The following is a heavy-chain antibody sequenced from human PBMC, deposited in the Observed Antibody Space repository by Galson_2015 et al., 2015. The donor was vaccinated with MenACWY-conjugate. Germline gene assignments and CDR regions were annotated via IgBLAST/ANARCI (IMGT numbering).Heavy chain of an antibody. V-gene: IGHV3-49*03. Sequence: SLRLSCATSGFTFGDHALSWFRQAPGKGLEWVAFIRSATHGGTIQYAASVKGRFTISRDDSKGIAYLQMNSLKSEDTAVYYCTNYYDGSAYYWQVVDYWGQGTLVAVSS. CDR3: TNYYDGSAYYWQVVDY. J-gene: IGHJ4*02. D-gene: IGHD3-22*01. CDR2: IRSATHGGTI. CDR1: GFTFGDHA.